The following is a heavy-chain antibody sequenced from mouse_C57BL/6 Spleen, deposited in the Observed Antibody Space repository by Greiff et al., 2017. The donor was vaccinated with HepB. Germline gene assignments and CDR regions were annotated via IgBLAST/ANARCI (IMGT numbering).Heavy chain of an antibody. Sequence: QVHVKQPGAELVKPGASVKLSCKASGYTFTSYWMHWVKQRPGQGLEWIGMIHPNSGSTNYNEKFKSKATLTVDKSSSTAYMQLSSLTSEDSAVYYCARGGYYYGSDYWGQGTTLTVSS. D-gene: IGHD1-1*01. J-gene: IGHJ2*01. CDR1: GYTFTSYW. CDR2: IHPNSGST. V-gene: IGHV1-64*01. CDR3: ARGGYYYGSDY.